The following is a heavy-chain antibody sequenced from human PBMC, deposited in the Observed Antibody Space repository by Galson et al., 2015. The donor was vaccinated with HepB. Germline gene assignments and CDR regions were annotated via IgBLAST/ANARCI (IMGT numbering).Heavy chain of an antibody. J-gene: IGHJ4*02. Sequence: CAISGDIVSSNTASWSWVRQSPSRGLEWLGRTYYRSKWYHDYAVFVKSRITINPDTSKNQFSLQLNSVTPEDTAVYYCTRDFEYWGQGTLVTVSS. CDR2: TYYRSKWYH. V-gene: IGHV6-1*01. CDR1: GDIVSSNTAS. CDR3: TRDFEY.